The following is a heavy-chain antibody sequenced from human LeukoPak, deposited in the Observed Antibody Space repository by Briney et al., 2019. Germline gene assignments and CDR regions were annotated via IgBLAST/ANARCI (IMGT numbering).Heavy chain of an antibody. V-gene: IGHV4-30-2*01. CDR3: ARDGGTTSDPSHDTFAI. Sequence: PSETLSLTCTVSGGSISSGANYWSWIRQPPGRGLEWIGYISHSESAYYSPSLESRITISVDRSKNQFSLKLKSVTAADTAIYYCARDGGTTSDPSHDTFAIWGQGTMVAVSS. CDR1: GGSISSGANY. CDR2: ISHSESA. J-gene: IGHJ3*02. D-gene: IGHD4-11*01.